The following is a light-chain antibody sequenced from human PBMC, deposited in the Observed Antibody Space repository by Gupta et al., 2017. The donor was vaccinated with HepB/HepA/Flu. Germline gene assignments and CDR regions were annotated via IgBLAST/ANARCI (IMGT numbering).Light chain of an antibody. J-gene: IGKJ4*02. Sequence: DIAMTQSPSSLSASVGDRVTITCRASQTMRNYLTWYRQKPGRAPEILIYSTSTLQHGVPSRFSGSGSGTEFTLTISSLQPEDFATYFCQQSHAYPPTFGGGTKVEIK. CDR2: STS. V-gene: IGKV1-39*01. CDR3: QQSHAYPPT. CDR1: QTMRNY.